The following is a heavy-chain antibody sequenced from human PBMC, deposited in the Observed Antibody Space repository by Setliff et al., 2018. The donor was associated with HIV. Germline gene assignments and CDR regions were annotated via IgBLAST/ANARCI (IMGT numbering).Heavy chain of an antibody. CDR2: VWDNGTT. Sequence: PSETLSLTCTVSGGSISHSHWSWIRQPPGKGLEWIGYVWDNGTTKYNPSLGSRVTISLHTSKNQFSLKLSSVTAADTAVYYCATYRGGEGGRGYWGQGTLVTVSS. J-gene: IGHJ4*02. V-gene: IGHV4-59*01. CDR1: GGSISHSH. D-gene: IGHD1-26*01. CDR3: ATYRGGEGGRGY.